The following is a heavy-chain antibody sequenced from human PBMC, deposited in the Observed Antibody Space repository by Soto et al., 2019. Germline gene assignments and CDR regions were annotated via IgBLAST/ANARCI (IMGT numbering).Heavy chain of an antibody. Sequence: GGSLRLSCAASGFTFSSYSMNWVRQAPGKGLEWVSSISSSSSYIYYADSVKGRFTISRDNAKNSLYLQMNSLRAEDTAVYYCARGPQGWPLDGEAGWYFDLWGRGTLVTVSS. V-gene: IGHV3-21*01. CDR2: ISSSSSYI. J-gene: IGHJ2*01. CDR3: ARGPQGWPLDGEAGWYFDL. D-gene: IGHD3-10*01. CDR1: GFTFSSYS.